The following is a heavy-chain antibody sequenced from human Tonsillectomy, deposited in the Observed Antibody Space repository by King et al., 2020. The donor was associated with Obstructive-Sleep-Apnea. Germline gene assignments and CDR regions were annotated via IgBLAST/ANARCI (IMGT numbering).Heavy chain of an antibody. Sequence: QLQESGPGLVKPSETLSLTCTVSGGSISSYYWSWIRQPPGKGLEWIGYIYYSGATNYNPSLKILVTISVDTSKNQFSLKLSSVTAADTAVYYCARDRLGLPIDYWGQGTLVTVSS. J-gene: IGHJ4*02. CDR3: ARDRLGLPIDY. CDR1: GGSISSYY. V-gene: IGHV4-59*01. D-gene: IGHD3-22*01. CDR2: IYYSGAT.